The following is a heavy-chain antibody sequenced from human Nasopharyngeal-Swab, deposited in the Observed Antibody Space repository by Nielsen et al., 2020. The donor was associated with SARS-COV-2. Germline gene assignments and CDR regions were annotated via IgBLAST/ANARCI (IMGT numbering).Heavy chain of an antibody. D-gene: IGHD2-21*02. CDR2: VRQDAREQ. Sequence: GESLKISCVASGFPFRDHYITWVRQPPGKGLEGVVNVRQDAREQFYADSVRGRFTISRDNAKNSVFLQMNRLRSEDTAVYYCARESVVTGTDDAPDIWGRGTMVTVSS. V-gene: IGHV3-7*04. J-gene: IGHJ3*02. CDR3: ARESVVTGTDDAPDI. CDR1: GFPFRDHY.